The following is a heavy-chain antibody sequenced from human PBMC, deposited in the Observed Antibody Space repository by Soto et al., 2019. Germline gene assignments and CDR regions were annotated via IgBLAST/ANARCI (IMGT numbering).Heavy chain of an antibody. CDR1: GFTFSSYG. D-gene: IGHD3-3*01. V-gene: IGHV3-33*01. CDR3: ARGQGLRFLEWFPGMDV. Sequence: PGGSLRLSCAASGFTFSSYGMHWVRQAPGKGLEWVAVIWYDGSNKYYADSVKGRFTISRDNSKNTLYLQMNSLRAEDTAVYYCARGQGLRFLEWFPGMDVWGQGTTVTVSS. J-gene: IGHJ6*02. CDR2: IWYDGSNK.